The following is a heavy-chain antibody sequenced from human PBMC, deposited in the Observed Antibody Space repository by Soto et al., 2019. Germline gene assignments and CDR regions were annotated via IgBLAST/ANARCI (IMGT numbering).Heavy chain of an antibody. CDR1: GFTFSSYW. V-gene: IGHV3-7*01. J-gene: IGHJ6*03. CDR2: IKQDGSEK. Sequence: PGRPLRLSCAASGFTFSSYWMSWVSQAPGKGLEWVANIKQDGSEKYYVDSVKGRFTVSRDNAKNSLYLQMNSLRAEDTAVYYCRGVPLYYYYYMDVWGKGTTVTVSS. D-gene: IGHD3-10*01. CDR3: RGVPLYYYYYMDV.